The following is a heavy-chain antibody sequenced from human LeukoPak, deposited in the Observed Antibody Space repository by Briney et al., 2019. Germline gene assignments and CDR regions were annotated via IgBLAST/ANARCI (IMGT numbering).Heavy chain of an antibody. V-gene: IGHV3-64D*06. CDR2: IGSNGRST. J-gene: IGHJ4*02. CDR3: VNQISGWVY. Sequence: GGSLRLSCSASGFTFDRFAMHWVRQAPGKGLEYLSGIGSNGRSTHNADSVKGRFTISRDNSKNTVFLQMTSLRAEDTAVYYCVNQISGWVYWGQGTLVTVSS. CDR1: GFTFDRFA. D-gene: IGHD6-19*01.